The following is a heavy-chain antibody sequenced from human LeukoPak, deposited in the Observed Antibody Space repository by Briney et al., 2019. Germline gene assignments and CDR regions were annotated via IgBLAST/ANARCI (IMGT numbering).Heavy chain of an antibody. V-gene: IGHV3-33*01. CDR3: TRHRVISTRDFEY. CDR2: IWYDGSNK. Sequence: GGSLRLSCAASGFTFSSYGMHWVRQAPGKGLEWVAVIWYDGSNKYYADSVKGRFTISRDTSKNTLYLQMNSLRAEDTALYYCTRHRVISTRDFEYWGQGTLVTVSS. D-gene: IGHD2-21*01. CDR1: GFTFSSYG. J-gene: IGHJ4*02.